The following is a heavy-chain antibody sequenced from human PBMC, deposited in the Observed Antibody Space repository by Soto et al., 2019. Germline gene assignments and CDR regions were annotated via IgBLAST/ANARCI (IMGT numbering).Heavy chain of an antibody. Sequence: GGSLRLCCAASGFTFSTYSMNWVRQAPGKGLEWVSSISGSGNYTHYADFLRGRFTISRDNAKTSLYLQMNSLRAEDTAVYYCARVVINNYPAYYFHSRGQATLLTVFS. D-gene: IGHD2-21*01. J-gene: IGHJ4*02. CDR3: ARVVINNYPAYYFHS. V-gene: IGHV3-21*01. CDR2: ISGSGNYT. CDR1: GFTFSTYS.